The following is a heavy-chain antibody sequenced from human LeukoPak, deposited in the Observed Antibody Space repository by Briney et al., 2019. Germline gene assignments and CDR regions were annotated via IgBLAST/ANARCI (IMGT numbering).Heavy chain of an antibody. D-gene: IGHD6-19*01. CDR2: IYYSGST. CDR3: ARSSIAVAGTFAFDI. Sequence: SETLSLTCTVSGGSISSSSYYWGWIRQPPGKGLEWIGSIYYSGSTYYNPSLKSRVTISVDTSKNQFSLKLSSVTAADTAVYYCARSSIAVAGTFAFDIWGQGTMVTVSS. V-gene: IGHV4-39*07. CDR1: GGSISSSSYY. J-gene: IGHJ3*02.